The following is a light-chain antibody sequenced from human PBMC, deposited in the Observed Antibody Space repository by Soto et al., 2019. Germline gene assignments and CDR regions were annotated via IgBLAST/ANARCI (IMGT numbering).Light chain of an antibody. Sequence: QAASVSGSPGQSITISCTGTSSDVGGYNYVSWYQQHPGKAPKLMIYEVSNRPSGVANRFSGSKSGNTASLTISGLQAEDEANYYCSSYRSSSIVYFFGTGPKLPVL. V-gene: IGLV2-14*01. CDR3: SSYRSSSIVYF. CDR2: EVS. J-gene: IGLJ1*01. CDR1: SSDVGGYNY.